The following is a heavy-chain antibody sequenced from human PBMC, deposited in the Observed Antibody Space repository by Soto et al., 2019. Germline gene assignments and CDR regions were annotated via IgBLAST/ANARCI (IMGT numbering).Heavy chain of an antibody. CDR2: ISGSGTTT. CDR1: GFTFSSFA. J-gene: IGHJ6*02. CDR3: AKDRRYSDITGGMDV. V-gene: IGHV3-23*01. D-gene: IGHD4-17*01. Sequence: AGGSLRLSCVVSGFTFSSFAMSWVRQAPGKGLEWVSGISGSGTTTYYADSAKGRFTISRDNSKNTLYLQMNSLRAEDTAVYYCAKDRRYSDITGGMDVWGQGTTVSVSS.